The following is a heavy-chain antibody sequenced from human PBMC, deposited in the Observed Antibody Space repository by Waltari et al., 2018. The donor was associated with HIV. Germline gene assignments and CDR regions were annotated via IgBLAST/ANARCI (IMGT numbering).Heavy chain of an antibody. V-gene: IGHV3-48*03. CDR3: VRDVYYGSGKFDY. D-gene: IGHD3-10*01. Sequence: EVQLVESGGGLVQPGGSLRLSCAASGFTFRPYEMNWVRQAPGKGLEWVSYISSGSSTIYYADSVKGRFTISRDNAKNSLYLQMNSLRAEDTAVYYCVRDVYYGSGKFDYWGQGTLVTVSS. CDR1: GFTFRPYE. CDR2: ISSGSSTI. J-gene: IGHJ4*02.